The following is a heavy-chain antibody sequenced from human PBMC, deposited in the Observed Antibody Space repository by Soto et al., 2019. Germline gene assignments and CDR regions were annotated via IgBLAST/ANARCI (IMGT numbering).Heavy chain of an antibody. CDR2: INPNSGNI. Sequence: ASVKVSCKTAGDSFTTYDINWVRQANGHGLEWMGWINPNSGNIGYAQRFQGRVTMTRDTAIRTAYMEVSSLRSDDTAVYYCARGRASGSYYLLDYWGQGTFVTVSS. V-gene: IGHV1-8*01. CDR1: GDSFTTYD. D-gene: IGHD3-10*01. J-gene: IGHJ4*02. CDR3: ARGRASGSYYLLDY.